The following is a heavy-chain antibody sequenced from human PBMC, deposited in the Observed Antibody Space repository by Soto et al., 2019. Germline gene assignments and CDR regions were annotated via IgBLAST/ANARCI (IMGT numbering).Heavy chain of an antibody. Sequence: ASVKVSCKASGYTFTNYYIHWVRQAPGQSLEWMGWINTGNGNTRYSQKFQDRVTITRDTSASTAYMELSSLISEDTAVYYCARDRNYYGSGQYNCFDPWGQGTLVTVSS. CDR3: ARDRNYYGSGQYNCFDP. CDR2: INTGNGNT. V-gene: IGHV1-3*04. CDR1: GYTFTNYY. J-gene: IGHJ5*02. D-gene: IGHD3-10*01.